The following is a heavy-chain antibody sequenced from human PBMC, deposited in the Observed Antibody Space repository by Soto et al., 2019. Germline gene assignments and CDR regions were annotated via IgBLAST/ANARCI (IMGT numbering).Heavy chain of an antibody. Sequence: ASVKVSCKASGYTFASFGFSWVRQAPGQRLEWMGWINAGNGNTKYSQKFQGRVTITTDTSATTAYMELSSLRPEDTAVYYCARDVAAADYWGQGTLVTVSS. CDR1: GYTFASFG. V-gene: IGHV1-3*01. CDR3: ARDVAAADY. J-gene: IGHJ4*02. CDR2: INAGNGNT. D-gene: IGHD6-13*01.